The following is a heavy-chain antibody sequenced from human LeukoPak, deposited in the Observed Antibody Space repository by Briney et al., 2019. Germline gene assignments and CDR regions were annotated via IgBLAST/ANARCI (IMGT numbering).Heavy chain of an antibody. J-gene: IGHJ4*02. Sequence: GGSLRLSCAASGFTFSSYAMHWVRQAPGKGLEWVAVISYDGSNKYYADSVKGRFTISRDNSKNTLYLQMNSLRAEDTAVYYCARLVGYYDSSGYPDPFDYWGQGTLVTVSS. CDR3: ARLVGYYDSSGYPDPFDY. V-gene: IGHV3-30-3*01. D-gene: IGHD3-22*01. CDR1: GFTFSSYA. CDR2: ISYDGSNK.